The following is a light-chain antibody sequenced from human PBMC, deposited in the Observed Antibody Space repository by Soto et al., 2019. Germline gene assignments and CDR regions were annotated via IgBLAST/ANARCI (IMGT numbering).Light chain of an antibody. CDR3: SIYTSSRTLV. J-gene: IGLJ1*01. Sequence: QSALTHPASVSGSPGQSITISCTGTSSDVGGYNYVSWYQQHPGKAPRLMIYEVTNRPSGVSNRFSGSKSGNTASLTISGLQAEDEADYYCSIYTSSRTLVFGPGTKVTV. CDR2: EVT. CDR1: SSDVGGYNY. V-gene: IGLV2-14*01.